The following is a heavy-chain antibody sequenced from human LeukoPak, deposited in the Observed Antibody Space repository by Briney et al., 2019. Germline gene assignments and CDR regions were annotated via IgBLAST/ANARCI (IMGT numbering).Heavy chain of an antibody. CDR3: ARGPLRY. Sequence: GGSRRLSCAAYGFTFSSYWTHWVRQAQGEGLVWVSRINSDGSSTSYADSVKGRFTISRDNAKNTLYLQMNSLRAEDTAVYYCARGPLRYWGQGTLVTVSS. V-gene: IGHV3-74*01. J-gene: IGHJ4*02. D-gene: IGHD3-3*01. CDR2: INSDGSST. CDR1: GFTFSSYW.